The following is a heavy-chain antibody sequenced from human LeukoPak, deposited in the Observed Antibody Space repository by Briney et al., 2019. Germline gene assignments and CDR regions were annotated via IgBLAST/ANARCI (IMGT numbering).Heavy chain of an antibody. Sequence: GGSLRLSCAASGFTFSSYWMSWVRQAPGKGLEWVANIKQDGSEKYYVDSVKGRFTISRDNAKNSLYLQMNSLRAEDTAVYYCARVRRDLSSGYYLSSFDYWGQGTLVTVSS. J-gene: IGHJ4*02. V-gene: IGHV3-7*01. CDR1: GFTFSSYW. CDR2: IKQDGSEK. CDR3: ARVRRDLSSGYYLSSFDY. D-gene: IGHD3-22*01.